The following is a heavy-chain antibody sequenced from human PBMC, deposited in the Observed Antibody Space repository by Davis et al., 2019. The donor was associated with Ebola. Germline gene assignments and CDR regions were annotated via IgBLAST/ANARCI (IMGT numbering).Heavy chain of an antibody. CDR1: GFSFDSYA. Sequence: GESLKISCAASGFSFDSYAMAWVRQAPGDGLEWVALISASGGNTYYADPVQGRFTISRDNSNYVLFLQLNSLRAEDTAVYYCAKPRPKYTFWSASHQGHHNFYQYGMDVWGQGTTVTVS. D-gene: IGHD3-3*01. V-gene: IGHV3-23*01. CDR3: AKPRPKYTFWSASHQGHHNFYQYGMDV. CDR2: ISASGGNT. J-gene: IGHJ6*02.